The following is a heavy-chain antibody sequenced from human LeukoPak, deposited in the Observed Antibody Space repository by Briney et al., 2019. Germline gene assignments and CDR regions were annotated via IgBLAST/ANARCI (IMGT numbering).Heavy chain of an antibody. CDR1: GYTFTSYA. CDR2: INPNSGGT. V-gene: IGHV1-2*02. J-gene: IGHJ3*02. D-gene: IGHD2-2*02. CDR3: ARDCSSTSCYKPSFDI. Sequence: ASVKVSCKASGYTFTSYAMHWVRQAPGQGLEWMGWINPNSGGTNYAQKFQGRVTMTRDTSISTAYMELSRLRSDDTAVYYCARDCSSTSCYKPSFDIWGQGTMVTVSS.